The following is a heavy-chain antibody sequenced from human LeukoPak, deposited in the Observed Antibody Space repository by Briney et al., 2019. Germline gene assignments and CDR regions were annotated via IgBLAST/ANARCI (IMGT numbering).Heavy chain of an antibody. D-gene: IGHD2-15*01. Sequence: GGSLRLSCAASGFAFSSYTMNWVRQAPGKGLEWVSYISSSSSYIYYADSVKGRFTISRDNAENSLYLQMNSLRAEDTAVYYCARGSEGYCSGGGCYYGMDVWGQGTTVTVSS. J-gene: IGHJ6*01. CDR3: ARGSEGYCSGGGCYYGMDV. V-gene: IGHV3-21*01. CDR2: ISSSSSYI. CDR1: GFAFSSYT.